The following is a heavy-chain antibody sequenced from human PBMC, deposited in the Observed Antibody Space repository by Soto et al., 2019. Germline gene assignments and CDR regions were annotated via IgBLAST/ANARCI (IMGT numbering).Heavy chain of an antibody. V-gene: IGHV1-18*01. J-gene: IGHJ4*02. CDR2: ISAYNGNT. D-gene: IGHD2-2*01. CDR1: GYTFTSYG. CDR3: ARVSRYCSSTSCFWRFDY. Sequence: QVQLVQSGAEVKKPGASVKVSCKASGYTFTSYGISWVRQAPGQGLEWMGWISAYNGNTNYAQKLQGRVTMTTDTPTSTAYMELRSLRSDDTAVYYCARVSRYCSSTSCFWRFDYWGQGTLVTVSS.